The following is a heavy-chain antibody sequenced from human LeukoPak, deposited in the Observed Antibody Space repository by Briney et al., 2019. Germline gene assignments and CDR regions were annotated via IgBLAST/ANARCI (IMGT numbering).Heavy chain of an antibody. CDR2: IRYDGSNK. D-gene: IGHD5-18*01. CDR1: GFAFSSYG. Sequence: GGSLRLSCAASGFAFSSYGMHWVRQAPGKGLEWVAFIRYDGSNKYYADSVKGRFTISRDNPKNTLYLQMNSLRAEDTAVYYCAIRIQLWLPTDYWGQGTLVTVSS. J-gene: IGHJ4*02. CDR3: AIRIQLWLPTDY. V-gene: IGHV3-30*02.